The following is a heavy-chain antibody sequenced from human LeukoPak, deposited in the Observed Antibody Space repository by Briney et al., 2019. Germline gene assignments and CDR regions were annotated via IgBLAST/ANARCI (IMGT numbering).Heavy chain of an antibody. V-gene: IGHV3-66*01. Sequence: GGSLRLSCAASGFTVSSNYMNWVRQAPGKGLEWVSIIFSDDSTYYADSVKGRFTISRDNSKNTLYVQMNSLRAEDTAVYYCARGGVGLYYFDYWGQGTLVTVSS. CDR3: ARGGVGLYYFDY. CDR2: IFSDDST. D-gene: IGHD3-10*01. J-gene: IGHJ4*02. CDR1: GFTVSSNY.